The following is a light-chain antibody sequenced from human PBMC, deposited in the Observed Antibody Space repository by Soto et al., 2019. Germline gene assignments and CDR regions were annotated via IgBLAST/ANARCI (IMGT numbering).Light chain of an antibody. V-gene: IGKV3-20*01. CDR2: GAS. CDR1: QSVSNNF. CDR3: QQYGSSRALT. Sequence: EIVLTQSPGTLSLSPGERATLSCRASQSVSNNFLAWYQQRPGQAPRLLIYGASSRASGIPDRFSGSGSGTDFTLTISRLEPADFAVYYCQQYGSSRALTFGGGTKVEIK. J-gene: IGKJ4*01.